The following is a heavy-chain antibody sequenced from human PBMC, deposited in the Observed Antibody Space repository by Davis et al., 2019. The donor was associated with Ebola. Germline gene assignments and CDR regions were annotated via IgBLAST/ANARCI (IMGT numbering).Heavy chain of an antibody. V-gene: IGHV3-9*01. J-gene: IGHJ4*02. D-gene: IGHD2-21*02. CDR1: GFTFDDYA. Sequence: SLKISCAASGFTFDDYAMHWVRQGPGRGLEWVSGVSWSGGRVGYADSVKGRFTISRDNSKNTLYLQMGSLRAEDTAVYYCATTYCGADCYAYYFDYWGQGTLVTVAS. CDR3: ATTYCGADCYAYYFDY. CDR2: VSWSGGRV.